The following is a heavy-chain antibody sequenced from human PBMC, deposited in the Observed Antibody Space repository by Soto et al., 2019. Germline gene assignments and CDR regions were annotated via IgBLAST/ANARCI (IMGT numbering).Heavy chain of an antibody. CDR3: ARHVVVTAPHKDAFDI. CDR2: IYPGDSDT. J-gene: IGHJ3*02. CDR1: GYSFTSYW. D-gene: IGHD2-21*02. V-gene: IGHV5-51*01. Sequence: PGESLKISCKGSGYSFTSYWIGWVRQMPGKGLEWMGIIYPGDSDTRYSPSFQGQVTISADKSISTAYLQWSSLKASDTAMYYCARHVVVTAPHKDAFDIWGQGTMVTVSS.